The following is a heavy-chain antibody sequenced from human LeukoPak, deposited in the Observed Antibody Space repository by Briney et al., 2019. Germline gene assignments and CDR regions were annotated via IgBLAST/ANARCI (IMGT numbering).Heavy chain of an antibody. Sequence: GGSLRLSCAASGFTFSTYGVHWVPQAPGKGLEWVAFIGHDGTKIYYADSVQGRFTISRDNSKNTLYLEMNSLSGEDTALYYCAKDHVTWGNRYFDHWGQGTLGTVSS. V-gene: IGHV3-30*02. D-gene: IGHD3-16*01. CDR2: IGHDGTKI. CDR1: GFTFSTYG. CDR3: AKDHVTWGNRYFDH. J-gene: IGHJ4*02.